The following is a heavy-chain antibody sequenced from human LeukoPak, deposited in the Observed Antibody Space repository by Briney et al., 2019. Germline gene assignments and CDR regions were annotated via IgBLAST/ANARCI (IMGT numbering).Heavy chain of an antibody. Sequence: SETLSLTCTVSGGSISSYYWSWIRQPPGKGLEWIGYIYYTGSTNYNPSLKSRVSISVDTSKNQFSLKVSSVTAADTAVYYCARELGSGNYYMDVWGKGTTVTVSS. D-gene: IGHD3-10*01. CDR3: ARELGSGNYYMDV. CDR2: IYYTGST. J-gene: IGHJ6*03. V-gene: IGHV4-59*01. CDR1: GGSISSYY.